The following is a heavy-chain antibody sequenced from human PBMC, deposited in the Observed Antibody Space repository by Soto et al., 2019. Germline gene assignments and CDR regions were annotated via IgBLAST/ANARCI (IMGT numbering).Heavy chain of an antibody. J-gene: IGHJ6*02. CDR3: AHRHLSSSWPYYYYGMDV. Sequence: GSGPTLVNPTQTLTLTCTFSGFSLSTTGVGVGWIRQPPGKALEWLALIYWDDDKRYSPSLKSRLTITKDTSKNQVVLTMTNMDPVDTATYYCAHRHLSSSWPYYYYGMDVWGQGTTVTVSS. CDR2: IYWDDDK. CDR1: GFSLSTTGVG. V-gene: IGHV2-5*02. D-gene: IGHD6-13*01.